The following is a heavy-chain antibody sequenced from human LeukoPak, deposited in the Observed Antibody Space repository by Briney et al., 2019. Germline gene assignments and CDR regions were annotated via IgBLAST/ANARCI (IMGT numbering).Heavy chain of an antibody. CDR1: GYTFTSYG. CDR3: ARPLGFLEWLPAGGKSDYYYYMDV. D-gene: IGHD3-3*01. Sequence: ASVKVSCKASGYTFTSYGISWVRQAPGQGLEWMGWISAYNGNTNYAQKLQGRVTMTTDTSTSTAYMELRSLRSDDTAVYYCARPLGFLEWLPAGGKSDYYYYMDVWGKGTTVTVSS. J-gene: IGHJ6*03. CDR2: ISAYNGNT. V-gene: IGHV1-18*01.